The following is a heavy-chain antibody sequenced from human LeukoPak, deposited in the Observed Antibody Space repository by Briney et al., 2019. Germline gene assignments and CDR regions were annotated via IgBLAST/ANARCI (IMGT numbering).Heavy chain of an antibody. CDR1: GFTFSSYE. D-gene: IGHD6-19*01. J-gene: IGHJ4*02. CDR3: AKDLPSWQWLVSY. Sequence: GGSLRLSCAASGFTFSSYEMNWVRQAPGKGLEWVSYISSSGSTIYYADSVKGRFTISRDNAKSSLYLQMNSLRAEDTAVYYCAKDLPSWQWLVSYWGQGTLVTVSS. CDR2: ISSSGSTI. V-gene: IGHV3-48*03.